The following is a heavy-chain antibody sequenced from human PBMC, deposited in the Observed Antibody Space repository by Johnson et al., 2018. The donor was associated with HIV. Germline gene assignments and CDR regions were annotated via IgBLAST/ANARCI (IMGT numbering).Heavy chain of an antibody. CDR3: AKLPVLYGDFDDAFNI. J-gene: IGHJ3*02. Sequence: QVQLVESGGGVVQPGGSLRLSCAASGFTFSSYAMHWVRQAPGKGLEWVAFIRYDGSNKYYADSVKGRFTISRDNSKNTLYLQMNSLRAEDTAVYYCAKLPVLYGDFDDAFNIWGQGTMVTVSS. CDR1: GFTFSSYA. V-gene: IGHV3-30*02. D-gene: IGHD4-17*01. CDR2: IRYDGSNK.